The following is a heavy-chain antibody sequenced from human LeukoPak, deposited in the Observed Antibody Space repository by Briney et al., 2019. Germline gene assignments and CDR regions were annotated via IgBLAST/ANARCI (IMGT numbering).Heavy chain of an antibody. V-gene: IGHV3-74*03. CDR2: INSDGSNT. J-gene: IGHJ4*02. CDR3: ARGSPLGGN. CDR1: GFTFSSSW. Sequence: GGSLRLSCAASGFTFSSSWMHWVRQAPGKGLVWVSHINSDGSNTKYADSVKGRFTISRDNAKNTLSLQMNSLRAEDTAVYYCARGSPLGGNWGQGTLVTVSS.